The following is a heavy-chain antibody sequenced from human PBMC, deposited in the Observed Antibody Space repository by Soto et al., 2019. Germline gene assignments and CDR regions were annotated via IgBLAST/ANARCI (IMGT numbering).Heavy chain of an antibody. CDR2: IYTSGST. D-gene: IGHD5-18*01. CDR3: ARDVQSGSTYGYDWIDP. CDR1: GGSISNYY. V-gene: IGHV4-4*07. Sequence: KPSETLSLTCTVSGGSISNYYWNWIRQPAGKGLEWLGRIYTSGSTNYNPSLKSRVTMSVDTSKNQFSLKLSSVTAADTAVYYCARDVQSGSTYGYDWIDPWGQGALVTVSS. J-gene: IGHJ5*02.